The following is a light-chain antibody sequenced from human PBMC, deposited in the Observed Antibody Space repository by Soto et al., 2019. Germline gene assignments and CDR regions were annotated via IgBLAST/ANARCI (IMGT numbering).Light chain of an antibody. CDR2: DAS. Sequence: DIQMTQSPSTLSASVGDRVTITCRACQSISSWLAWYQQKLGRAPRLLIYDASSLESGVPSRFSGSGYGTEFTLTISSLQPDDFATYYCQQYNTYSSLTFGGGTKVDSK. V-gene: IGKV1-5*01. CDR3: QQYNTYSSLT. J-gene: IGKJ4*01. CDR1: QSISSW.